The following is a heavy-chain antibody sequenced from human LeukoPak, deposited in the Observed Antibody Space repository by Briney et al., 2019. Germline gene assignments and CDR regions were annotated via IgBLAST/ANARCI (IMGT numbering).Heavy chain of an antibody. V-gene: IGHV3-13*01. CDR2: IGTVGDT. D-gene: IGHD6-19*01. CDR1: GFTFSSSD. Sequence: GGSLRLSCAASGFTFSSSDMHWVRQATGKGLEWVSAIGTVGDTYYAASVKGRFTISRDNSKNTLYLQMGNLRTEDMAVYYCVRDWLHDSWGQGTPVTVSS. J-gene: IGHJ4*02. CDR3: VRDWLHDS.